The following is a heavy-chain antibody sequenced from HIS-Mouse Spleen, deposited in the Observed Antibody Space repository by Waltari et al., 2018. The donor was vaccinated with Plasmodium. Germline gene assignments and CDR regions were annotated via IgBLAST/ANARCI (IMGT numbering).Heavy chain of an antibody. CDR1: GGSFRVYY. CDR3: ARLVVVASKDSY. V-gene: IGHV4-34*01. CDR2: INHSGST. J-gene: IGHJ4*02. Sequence: QVQLQQWGAGLLKHSETLSLTCAVYGGSFRVYYLSWIRQPPGKGLEWIGEINHSGSTNYNPSLKSRVTISVDTSKNQFSLKLSSVTAADTAVYYCARLVVVASKDSYWGQGTLVTVSS. D-gene: IGHD2-15*01.